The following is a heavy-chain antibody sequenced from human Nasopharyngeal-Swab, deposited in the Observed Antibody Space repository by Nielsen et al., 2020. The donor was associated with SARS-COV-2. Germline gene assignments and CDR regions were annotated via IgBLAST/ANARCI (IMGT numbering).Heavy chain of an antibody. D-gene: IGHD2-15*01. J-gene: IGHJ4*02. CDR1: GSPSSDPP. V-gene: IGHV3-73*01. CDR3: TRCGGSCYTGKDY. Sequence: GGSLRPSCAAPGSPSSDPPINWVRQAPGKGLEWVGRIRSKGNSYQTAYAASVKGRLTIPRDDSKNTAYLQMKTVITENTAVYYFTRCGGSCYTGKDYWGQGTLVTVSS. CDR2: IRSKGNSYQT.